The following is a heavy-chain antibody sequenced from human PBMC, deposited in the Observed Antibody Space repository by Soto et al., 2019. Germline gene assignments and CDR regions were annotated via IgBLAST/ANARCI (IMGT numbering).Heavy chain of an antibody. CDR1: GYTFTGYY. CDR2: INPNSGGT. Sequence: ASVKVSCKASGYTFTGYYMHWVRQAPGQGLEWMGWINPNSGGTNYAQKFQGRVTMTRDTSISTAYMELSRLRSDDTAVYYCAGALPYGGFYYYYGMDVCGPVTTLPVYS. CDR3: AGALPYGGFYYYYGMDV. J-gene: IGHJ6*02. D-gene: IGHD4-17*01. V-gene: IGHV1-2*02.